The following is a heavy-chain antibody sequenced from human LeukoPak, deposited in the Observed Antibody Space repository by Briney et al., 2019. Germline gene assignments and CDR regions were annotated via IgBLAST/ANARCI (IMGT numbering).Heavy chain of an antibody. CDR2: IIPIFGTA. CDR3: ARVRSVVVPAAESYSYYYYYMDV. V-gene: IGHV1-69*05. J-gene: IGHJ6*03. CDR1: GGTFSSYA. Sequence: ASVKVSCKASGGTFSSYAISWVRQAPGQGLEWMGRIIPIFGTANYAQKFQGRVTITTDESTSTAYMELSSLRSEDMAVYYCARVRSVVVPAAESYSYYYYYMDVWGKGTTVTVSS. D-gene: IGHD2-2*01.